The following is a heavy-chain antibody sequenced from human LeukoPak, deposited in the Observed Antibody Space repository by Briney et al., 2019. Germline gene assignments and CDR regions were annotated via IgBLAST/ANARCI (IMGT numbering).Heavy chain of an antibody. Sequence: SETLSLTCTVSGGSISSSSYYWGWIRQPPGKGLEWIGSIYYSGSTYYNPSLKSRVTISVDTSKNQFSLKLSSVTAADTAVYYCARAKIVGDFDYWGQGTLVTVSS. J-gene: IGHJ4*02. D-gene: IGHD1-26*01. CDR2: IYYSGST. CDR1: GGSISSSSYY. V-gene: IGHV4-39*07. CDR3: ARAKIVGDFDY.